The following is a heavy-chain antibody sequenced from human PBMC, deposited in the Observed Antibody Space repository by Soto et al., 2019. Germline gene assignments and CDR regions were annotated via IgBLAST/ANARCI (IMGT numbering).Heavy chain of an antibody. Sequence: QVQLQESGPGLVKPSGTLSLICIVSGDSVTFGHHYWSWIRQPPGKGLEWIGHIFFTGATNYSPSLNSRVTMSVDSSKREFSLNRPSVTAADSAIYYCARARSGSAGSSLGRRLDVWGQGTTVTVSS. V-gene: IGHV4-61*01. CDR3: ARARSGSAGSSLGRRLDV. J-gene: IGHJ6*02. CDR2: IFFTGAT. CDR1: GDSVTFGHHY. D-gene: IGHD3-10*01.